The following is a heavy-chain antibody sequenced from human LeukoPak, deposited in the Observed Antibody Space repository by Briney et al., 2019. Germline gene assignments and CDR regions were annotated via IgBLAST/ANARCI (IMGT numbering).Heavy chain of an antibody. CDR1: GFTFSSHW. D-gene: IGHD6-19*01. Sequence: GGSLRLPCAASGFTFSSHWMKWVRQAPGKGPEWVATIKYDGSEKYYVDSVKGLFTISRDNAKNSLYLQTDSLRVEDTAVYYCVRGSSGWKGGDYWGQGTLVTVSS. CDR2: IKYDGSEK. J-gene: IGHJ4*02. CDR3: VRGSSGWKGGDY. V-gene: IGHV3-7*01.